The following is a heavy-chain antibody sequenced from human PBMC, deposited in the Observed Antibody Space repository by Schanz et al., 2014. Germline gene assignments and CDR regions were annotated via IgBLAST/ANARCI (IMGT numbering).Heavy chain of an antibody. Sequence: QVQLVQSGVEVKRPGASVRVSCKASGYTFNNHGISWVRQAPGQGLEWMGWISVYHGHTNYAEKVHGRVTMTTDTSTSTAYMELRSLISDDTAVYYCVRDAGWAFGDYHGMDVWGQGTSVTVSS. CDR2: ISVYHGHT. CDR3: VRDAGWAFGDYHGMDV. D-gene: IGHD3-10*01. V-gene: IGHV1-18*01. CDR1: GYTFNNHG. J-gene: IGHJ6*02.